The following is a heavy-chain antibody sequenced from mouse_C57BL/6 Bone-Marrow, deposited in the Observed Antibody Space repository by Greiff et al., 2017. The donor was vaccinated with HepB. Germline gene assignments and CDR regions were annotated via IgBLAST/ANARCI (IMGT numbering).Heavy chain of an antibody. V-gene: IGHV5-4*01. CDR2: ISDGGSYT. CDR1: GFTFSSYA. CDR3: AREGNFWSRYAMDY. Sequence: EVKLMESGGGLVKPGGSLKLSCAASGFTFSSYAMSWVRQTPEKRLEWVATISDGGSYTYYPDNVKGRFTISRDNAKNNMYLQMSHLKSEDTAMYYCAREGNFWSRYAMDYWGQGTSVTVSS. J-gene: IGHJ4*01.